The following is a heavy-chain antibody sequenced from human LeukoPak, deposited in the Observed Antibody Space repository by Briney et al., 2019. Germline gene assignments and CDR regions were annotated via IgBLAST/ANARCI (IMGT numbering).Heavy chain of an antibody. V-gene: IGHV1-18*01. Sequence: ASVKVSCKASGYTFTSYGISWVRQAPGQGLEWMGWISAYNGNTNYAQKLQGRVTMTTDTSTSTAYMELRSLRSDDTAVYYCARVRERGYDYVWGSYRPWGQGTLVTVSS. CDR3: ARVRERGYDYVWGSYRP. CDR1: GYTFTSYG. D-gene: IGHD3-16*02. CDR2: ISAYNGNT. J-gene: IGHJ5*02.